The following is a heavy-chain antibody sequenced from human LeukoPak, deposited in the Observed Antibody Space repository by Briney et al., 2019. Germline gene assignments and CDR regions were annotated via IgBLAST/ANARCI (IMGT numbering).Heavy chain of an antibody. Sequence: SETLCLTCTVSGASISSYYWSWIRQPAGKGLEWIGRIYASGSTNFNPSLKTRVTMSVDTSKNQFSLRLRSVTAADTALYYCARSRFEYNVPFFDFWGQGILVTVSS. CDR2: IYASGST. CDR1: GASISSYY. D-gene: IGHD1-20*01. CDR3: ARSRFEYNVPFFDF. J-gene: IGHJ4*02. V-gene: IGHV4-4*07.